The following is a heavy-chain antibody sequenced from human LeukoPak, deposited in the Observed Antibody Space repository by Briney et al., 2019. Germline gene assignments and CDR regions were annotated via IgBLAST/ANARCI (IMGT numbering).Heavy chain of an antibody. CDR2: IYYSGST. CDR1: GGSISSYY. J-gene: IGHJ4*02. CDR3: ARVGYSYGYYYFDY. V-gene: IGHV4-39*01. D-gene: IGHD5-18*01. Sequence: PSETLSLTCTVSGGSISSYYWGWIRQPPGKGLEWIGSIYYSGSTYYNPSLKSRVTISVDTSKNQFSLKLSSVTAADTAVYYCARVGYSYGYYYFDYWGQGTLVTVSS.